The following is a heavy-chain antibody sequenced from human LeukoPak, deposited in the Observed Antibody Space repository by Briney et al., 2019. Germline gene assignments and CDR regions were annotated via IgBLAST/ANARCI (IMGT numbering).Heavy chain of an antibody. D-gene: IGHD6-13*01. CDR2: IYDSGST. J-gene: IGHJ1*01. Sequence: SETLSLSCTVSGGSISGYYWSWLRQPPGKGLEWIGYIYDSGSTNYNPSLKSRVTISVDTSKNQFSLKLSSVTAADTAVYYCARDLLSSSWVYFQHWGQGTLVTVSS. V-gene: IGHV4-59*01. CDR3: ARDLLSSSWVYFQH. CDR1: GGSISGYY.